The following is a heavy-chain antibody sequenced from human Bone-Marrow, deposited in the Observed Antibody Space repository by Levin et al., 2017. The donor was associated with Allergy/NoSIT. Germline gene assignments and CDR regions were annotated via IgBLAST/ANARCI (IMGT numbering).Heavy chain of an antibody. V-gene: IGHV3-30-3*01. CDR2: ISYDGSNK. J-gene: IGHJ2*01. CDR1: GFTFSSYA. CDR3: ARDQAPHYFPPYWYFDL. D-gene: IGHD2/OR15-2a*01. Sequence: GESLKISCAASGFTFSSYAMHWVRQAPGKGLEWVAVISYDGSNKYYADSVKGRFTISRDNSKNTLYLQMNSLRAEDTAVYYCARDQAPHYFPPYWYFDLWGRGTLVTVSS.